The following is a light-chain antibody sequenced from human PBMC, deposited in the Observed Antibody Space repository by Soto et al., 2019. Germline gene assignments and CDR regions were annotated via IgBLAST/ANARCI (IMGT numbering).Light chain of an antibody. CDR1: SRDDGGYNF. V-gene: IGLV2-8*01. Sequence: QSALTQPPSASGSPGQSVNIAFTGTSRDDGGYNFVSWYQQHPGKAPTLMIYEVSERPSGVPDRFSGSKSGNTASLTGSGLQAEEEAAYYCSSYAGNNTVVFGEGTKLTVL. CDR2: EVS. CDR3: SSYAGNNTVV. J-gene: IGLJ2*01.